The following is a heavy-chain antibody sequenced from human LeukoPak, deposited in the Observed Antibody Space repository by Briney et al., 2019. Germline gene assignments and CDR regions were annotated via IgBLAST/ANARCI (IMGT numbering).Heavy chain of an antibody. CDR3: AREAQLPDY. CDR2: INHSGST. CDR1: GGSFSGYY. Sequence: PSETLSLTCAVYGGSFSGYYWSWIRQPPGKGLEWIGEINHSGSTNYNPSLKSRVTISVDTSKNQFSLKLSSVTAADTAVYCCAREAQLPDYWGQGTLVTVSS. J-gene: IGHJ4*02. V-gene: IGHV4-34*01. D-gene: IGHD2-2*01.